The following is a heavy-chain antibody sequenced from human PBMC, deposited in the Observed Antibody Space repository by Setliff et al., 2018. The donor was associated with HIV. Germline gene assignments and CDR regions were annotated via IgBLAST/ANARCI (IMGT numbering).Heavy chain of an antibody. Sequence: PSETLSLTCTVSGGSISSGSYYWSWIRQPPGKGLEWIGTIYHSGSTYCDPSLKSRVTISVDTSKNQFSLKVRSVTAADTAAYYCARSDPVDNWNPTLKWFDPWGQGTLVTVSS. CDR1: GGSISSGSYY. D-gene: IGHD1-20*01. J-gene: IGHJ5*02. CDR2: IYHSGST. V-gene: IGHV4-39*07. CDR3: ARSDPVDNWNPTLKWFDP.